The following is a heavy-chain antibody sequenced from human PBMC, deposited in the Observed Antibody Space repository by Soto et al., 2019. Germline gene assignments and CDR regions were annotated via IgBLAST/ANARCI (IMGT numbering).Heavy chain of an antibody. CDR3: ARDGPPPDSGYDPYNWNDDDYYYGMDV. Sequence: PGGSLRLSCAASGFTFSSYWMHWVRQAPGKGLVWVSRINSDGSSTSYADSVKGRFTISRDNAKNTLYLQMNSLRAEDTAVYYCARDGPPPDSGYDPYNWNDDDYYYGMDVWGQGTTVTVSS. CDR2: INSDGSST. V-gene: IGHV3-74*01. CDR1: GFTFSSYW. J-gene: IGHJ6*02. D-gene: IGHD1-20*01.